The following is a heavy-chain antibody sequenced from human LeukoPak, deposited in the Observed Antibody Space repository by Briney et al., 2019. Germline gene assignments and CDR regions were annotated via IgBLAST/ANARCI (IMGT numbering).Heavy chain of an antibody. V-gene: IGHV4-39*01. D-gene: IGHD3-10*01. CDR1: GGSISSSSYY. Sequence: PSETLSLTCTVPGGSISSSSYYWGWIRQPPGKGLEWIGSIYYSGSTYYNPSLKSRVTISVDTSKNQFSLKLSSVTAADTAVYYCARGDRNYYGSGRCIWFDPWGQGTLVTVSS. J-gene: IGHJ5*02. CDR2: IYYSGST. CDR3: ARGDRNYYGSGRCIWFDP.